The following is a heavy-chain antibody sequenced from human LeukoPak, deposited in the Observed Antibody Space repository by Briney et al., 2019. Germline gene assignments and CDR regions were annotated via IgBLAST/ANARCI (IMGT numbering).Heavy chain of an antibody. D-gene: IGHD6-13*01. Sequence: GGSLRLSCAASGFTFSTHGMHWVRQAPGKGLEWVAVISYDGGDKYHADSVKGRFAISRDNSKNTLYLQMNSLRAEDTAVYYCAKDGDIAAAGYYFDYWGQGTLVTVSS. J-gene: IGHJ4*02. CDR1: GFTFSTHG. CDR3: AKDGDIAAAGYYFDY. V-gene: IGHV3-30*18. CDR2: ISYDGGDK.